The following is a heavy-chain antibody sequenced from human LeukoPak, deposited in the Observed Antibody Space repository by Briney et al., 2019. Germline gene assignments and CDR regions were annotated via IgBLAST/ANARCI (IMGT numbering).Heavy chain of an antibody. CDR2: ISSSGSTI. V-gene: IGHV3-11*01. Sequence: GGSLRLSRAASGFTFSDYYMSWIRQAPGKGLEWVSYISSSGSTIYYADSVKGRFTISRDNAKNSLYLQMNSLRAEDTAVYYCARGRTDYDFWSGLSYYGMDVWGQGTTVTVSS. CDR3: ARGRTDYDFWSGLSYYGMDV. CDR1: GFTFSDYY. J-gene: IGHJ6*02. D-gene: IGHD3-3*01.